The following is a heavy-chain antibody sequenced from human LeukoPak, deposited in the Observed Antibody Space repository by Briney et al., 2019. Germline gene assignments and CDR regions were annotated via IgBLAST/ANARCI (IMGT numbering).Heavy chain of an antibody. D-gene: IGHD3-9*01. CDR3: ARRVPSTIYYDILTGYSPDAFDI. CDR2: IYYSGST. V-gene: IGHV4-59*08. Sequence: SETLSLTCTVSGGSISSYYWSWIRQPPGKGLEWIGYIYYSGSTNYNPSLKSRVTISVDTSKNLFSLKLSSVTAADTAVYYCARRVPSTIYYDILTGYSPDAFDIWGQGTMVTISS. CDR1: GGSISSYY. J-gene: IGHJ3*02.